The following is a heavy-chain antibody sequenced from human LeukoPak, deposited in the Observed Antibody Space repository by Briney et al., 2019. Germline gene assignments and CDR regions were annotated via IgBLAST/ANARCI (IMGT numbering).Heavy chain of an antibody. J-gene: IGHJ4*02. CDR3: ARDGESGYSGYDLLDY. CDR2: ISSSSSYI. D-gene: IGHD5-12*01. V-gene: IGHV3-21*01. Sequence: PGGSLRLSCAASGFTFRNYWMHWVRQAPGKGLEWVSSISSSSSYIYYADSVKGRFTISRDNAKNSLYLQMNSLRAEDTAVYYCARDGESGYSGYDLLDYWGQGTLVTVSS. CDR1: GFTFRNYW.